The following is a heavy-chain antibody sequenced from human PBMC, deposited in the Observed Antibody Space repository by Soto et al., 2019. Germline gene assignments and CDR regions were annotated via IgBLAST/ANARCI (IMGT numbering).Heavy chain of an antibody. V-gene: IGHV4-39*01. J-gene: IGHJ3*02. CDR2: IYYSGST. CDR1: GGSIGSSSYY. CDR3: ARQDRNAFDI. Sequence: PSETLSLTCTVSGGSIGSSSYYWGWIRQPPGKGLEWIGSIYYSGSTYYNPSLKSRVTISVDTSKNQFSLKLSSVTAADTAVYYCARQDRNAFDIWGQGTMVTV.